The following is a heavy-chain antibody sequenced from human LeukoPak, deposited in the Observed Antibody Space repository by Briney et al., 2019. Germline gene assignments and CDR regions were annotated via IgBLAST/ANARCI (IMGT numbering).Heavy chain of an antibody. D-gene: IGHD6-19*01. J-gene: IGHJ3*02. CDR1: GDSVTGYY. CDR3: ARGSSGAVAGYFDI. V-gene: IGHV4-59*02. Sequence: SETLSLTCTVSGDSVTGYYWSWVRQSPEKGLESIGFIYYTGITYYNPSFKSRVTISVDTSKNQFSLKLSSVTAADTAVYYCARGSSGAVAGYFDIWGQGTMVTVSS. CDR2: IYYTGIT.